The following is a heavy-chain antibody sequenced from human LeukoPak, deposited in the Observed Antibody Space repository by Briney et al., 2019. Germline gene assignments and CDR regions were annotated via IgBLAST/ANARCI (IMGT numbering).Heavy chain of an antibody. V-gene: IGHV1-18*01. Sequence: GASVKVSCKASGYTFTSSGISWVRQAPGQGLEWMGWISDYNGNTNYAQKLQGRVTMPTDTSTSTAYMELRSLRSDDTAVYYCARGRRYCSRTSCYNWFDPWGQGTLVTVSS. D-gene: IGHD2-2*01. J-gene: IGHJ5*02. CDR2: ISDYNGNT. CDR3: ARGRRYCSRTSCYNWFDP. CDR1: GYTFTSSG.